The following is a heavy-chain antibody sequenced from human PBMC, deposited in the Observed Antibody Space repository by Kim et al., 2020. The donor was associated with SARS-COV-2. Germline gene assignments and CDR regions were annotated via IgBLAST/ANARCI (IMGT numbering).Heavy chain of an antibody. D-gene: IGHD6-19*01. Sequence: YAHSREGPFTISRDNAKNSLYQQMNSLRAEDTAVYYCARSYSSGWCYFDYWGQGTLVTVSS. CDR3: ARSYSSGWCYFDY. J-gene: IGHJ4*02. V-gene: IGHV3-21*01.